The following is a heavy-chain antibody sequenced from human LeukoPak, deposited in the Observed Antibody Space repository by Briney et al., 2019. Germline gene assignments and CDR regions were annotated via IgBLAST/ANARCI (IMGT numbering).Heavy chain of an antibody. CDR3: ATVGASHYGDWFFDY. V-gene: IGHV4-39*01. Sequence: SETLSLTCSVSGGSISSSSYYWGWIRQPPGKGLERIGSIYYSGSTNNNPSLKSRVTISVDTSKNQFSLKLSSVTAADTAVYYCATVGASHYGDWFFDYWGQGTLVTVSS. D-gene: IGHD4-17*01. CDR1: GGSISSSSYY. CDR2: IYYSGST. J-gene: IGHJ4*02.